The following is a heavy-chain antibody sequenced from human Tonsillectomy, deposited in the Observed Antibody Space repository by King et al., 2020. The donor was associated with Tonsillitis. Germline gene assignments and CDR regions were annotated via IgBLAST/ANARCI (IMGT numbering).Heavy chain of an antibody. J-gene: IGHJ5*02. CDR3: AKDRASSGWFWFDP. CDR1: GFTFDDYA. Sequence: VQLVESGGGLVQPGRSLRLSCAASGFTFDDYAMHWVRQAPGKGLEWVSGISWNSGSIGYADSVKGRFTISRDNAKNSLYLQMNSLRAEDTALYYCAKDRASSGWFWFDPWGQGTLVTVSS. CDR2: ISWNSGSI. V-gene: IGHV3-9*01. D-gene: IGHD6-19*01.